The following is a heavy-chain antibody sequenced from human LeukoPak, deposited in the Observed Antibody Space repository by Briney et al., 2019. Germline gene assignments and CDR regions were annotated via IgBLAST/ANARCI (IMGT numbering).Heavy chain of an antibody. J-gene: IGHJ5*02. Sequence: SETLSLTCAVYGGSFSDYFWNWIRQPPGKGLEWIGEINHGGGTRYNPSLKSRATISVDTSKKQFSLNLTSVTAADTAVYYCARQGRYCSSTSCYTWFDPWGQGTLVTVSS. D-gene: IGHD2-2*02. V-gene: IGHV4-34*01. CDR2: INHGGGT. CDR1: GGSFSDYF. CDR3: ARQGRYCSSTSCYTWFDP.